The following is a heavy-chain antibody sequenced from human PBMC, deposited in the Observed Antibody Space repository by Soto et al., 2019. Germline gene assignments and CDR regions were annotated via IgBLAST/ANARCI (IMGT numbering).Heavy chain of an antibody. CDR2: VYTSGSI. Sequence: SETLSLTCTVSGGSITSYYWSWIRQPAGKGLEWIGRVYTSGSISYNPSLKSRVTFSVDTSKNQFSVKLRSVTAADTAVYYCARDLWVEPELYYYGMDVWGQGTTVTVS. V-gene: IGHV4-4*07. CDR1: GGSITSYY. CDR3: ARDLWVEPELYYYGMDV. D-gene: IGHD1-1*01. J-gene: IGHJ6*02.